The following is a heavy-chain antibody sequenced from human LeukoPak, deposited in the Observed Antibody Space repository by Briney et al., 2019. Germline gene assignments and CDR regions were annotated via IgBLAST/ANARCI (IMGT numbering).Heavy chain of an antibody. V-gene: IGHV1-2*02. CDR2: INPKSGVT. J-gene: IGHJ4*02. Sequence: ASVKVSCKASGYTFTGYYMHWVRQAPGQGPEWMGWINPKSGVTNYAQKFQGRVTMTSDTSISTAYMNFSRLRSDDTAMYYCGRDLGVAVRPFSLFYWGQGTLVTVSS. CDR1: GYTFTGYY. CDR3: GRDLGVAVRPFSLFY. D-gene: IGHD6-6*01.